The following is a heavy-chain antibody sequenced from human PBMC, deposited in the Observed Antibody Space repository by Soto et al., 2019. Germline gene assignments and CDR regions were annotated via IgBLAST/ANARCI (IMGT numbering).Heavy chain of an antibody. CDR3: ARRGYSYGSFDS. V-gene: IGHV3-48*02. J-gene: IGHJ4*02. Sequence: GGSLRLSCAASGFRFSSFDMNWVRQAPGKGLEWVSYISGSGNDIYYSDSLKGRVTISRDNAKNSLYLQLNSLRDEDTAVYYCARRGYSYGSFDSWGQGTLVTVSS. CDR2: ISGSGNDI. CDR1: GFRFSSFD. D-gene: IGHD5-18*01.